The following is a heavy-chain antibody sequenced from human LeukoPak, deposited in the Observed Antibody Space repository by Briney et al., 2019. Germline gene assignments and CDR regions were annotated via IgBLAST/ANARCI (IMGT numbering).Heavy chain of an antibody. Sequence: SVKVSCKASGGTFSSYAISWVRQAPGQGLEWMGGIIPIFGTANYAQKFQGRVTITTDESTSTAYMELSSLRSEDTAVYYCARRDCWSFKCYSFDYWGQGILVSVSS. D-gene: IGHD3-3*01. CDR3: ARRDCWSFKCYSFDY. J-gene: IGHJ4*02. CDR2: IIPIFGTA. V-gene: IGHV1-69*05. CDR1: GGTFSSYA.